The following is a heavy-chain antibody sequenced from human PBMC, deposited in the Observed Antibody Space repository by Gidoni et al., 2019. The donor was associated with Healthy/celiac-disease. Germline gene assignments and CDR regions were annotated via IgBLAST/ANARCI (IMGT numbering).Heavy chain of an antibody. Sequence: QVQLVQSGAEVKKPGSSVKVSCKASGGTFSSYAISWVRQAPGQGLEWMGGIIPIFGTANYAQKFQGRDTITADESTSTAYMELSSLRSEDTAVYYCASRLKYYYDSSGPINPSTWYFDLWGRGTLVTVSS. CDR2: IIPIFGTA. D-gene: IGHD3-22*01. V-gene: IGHV1-69*01. CDR1: GGTFSSYA. CDR3: ASRLKYYYDSSGPINPSTWYFDL. J-gene: IGHJ2*01.